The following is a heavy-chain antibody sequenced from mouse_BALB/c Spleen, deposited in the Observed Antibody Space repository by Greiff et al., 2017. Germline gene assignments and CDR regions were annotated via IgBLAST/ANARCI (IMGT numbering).Heavy chain of an antibody. CDR2: ISSGGSYT. V-gene: IGHV5-6*01. D-gene: IGHD1-1*01. CDR1: GFTFSSYG. CDR3: ARPGNYAMDY. Sequence: EVKLMESGGDLVKPGGSLKLSCAASGFTFSSYGMSWVRQTPDKRLEWVATISSGGSYTYYPDSVKGRFTISRDNAKNTLYLQMSSLKSEDTAMYDCARPGNYAMDYWGQGTSVTVSS. J-gene: IGHJ4*01.